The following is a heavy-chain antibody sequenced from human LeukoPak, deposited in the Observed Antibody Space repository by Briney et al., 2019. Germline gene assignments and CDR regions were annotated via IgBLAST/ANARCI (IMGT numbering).Heavy chain of an antibody. CDR3: ARGDILTGHGFDY. CDR2: IIPIFGTA. D-gene: IGHD3-9*01. Sequence: SVKVSCKASGGTFSSYAISWVRQAPGQGLEWMGRIIPIFGTANYAQKFQGRVTITTDESTSTAYMELSSLRSEDTAVYYCARGDILTGHGFDYWGQGTLVTVSS. J-gene: IGHJ4*02. CDR1: GGTFSSYA. V-gene: IGHV1-69*05.